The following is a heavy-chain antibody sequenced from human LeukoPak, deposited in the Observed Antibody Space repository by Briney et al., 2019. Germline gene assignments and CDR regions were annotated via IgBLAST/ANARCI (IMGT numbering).Heavy chain of an antibody. J-gene: IGHJ4*02. D-gene: IGHD3/OR15-3a*01. CDR2: INPNSGGT. CDR3: ARALNDRFFLDWLLFYYFDY. V-gene: IGHV1-2*02. CDR1: GYTFTGYY. Sequence: ASVKVSCKASGYTFTGYYMHWVRQAPGQGLEWMGWINPNSGGTNYAQKFQGRVTMTRDTSISTAYMELSRLRSDDTAVYYCARALNDRFFLDWLLFYYFDYWGQGTLVTVSS.